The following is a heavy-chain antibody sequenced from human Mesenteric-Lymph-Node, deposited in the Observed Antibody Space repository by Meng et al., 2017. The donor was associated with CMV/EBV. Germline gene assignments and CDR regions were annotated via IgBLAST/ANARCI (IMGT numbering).Heavy chain of an antibody. J-gene: IGHJ4*02. CDR3: ARIDGTYYYDSSGYYFGAVGIDY. CDR2: IYYSGST. D-gene: IGHD3-22*01. Sequence: SCTVSGGSISSYYWSWIRQPPGKGLEWIGYIYYSGSTNYNPSLKSRVTISVDTSKNQFSLKVSSVTAADTAVYYCARIDGTYYYDSSGYYFGAVGIDYWGQGTLVTVSS. V-gene: IGHV4-59*01. CDR1: GGSISSYY.